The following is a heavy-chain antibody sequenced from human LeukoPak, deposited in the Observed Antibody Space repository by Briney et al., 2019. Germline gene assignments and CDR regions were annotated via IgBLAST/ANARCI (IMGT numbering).Heavy chain of an antibody. CDR1: GYIFTSYS. CDR3: TRDVSHRYYHRSGYAFDS. D-gene: IGHD3-9*01. J-gene: IGHJ4*02. Sequence: ASVKVSCKASGYIFTSYSMNWVRRAPGPGLEWMGRINPTGGTTNYAQKFQGRVTIPRDTSRTRVYMDLNRLRSEARAGSYCTRDVSHRYYHRSGYAFDSWGQGTLVTVSS. CDR2: INPTGGTT. V-gene: IGHV1-46*01.